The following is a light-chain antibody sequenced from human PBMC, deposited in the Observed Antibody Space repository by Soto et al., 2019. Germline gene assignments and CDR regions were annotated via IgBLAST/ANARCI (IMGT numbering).Light chain of an antibody. J-gene: IGLJ3*02. CDR1: SRDVGGYNY. CDR2: EVS. Sequence: QSALTQPASVSGSHGQSITISCTGTSRDVGGYNYVSWYQQHPGKAPKLMIYEVSNRPSGVSNRFSGSKSGNTASLTISWSQAEDEADYFCSSYTSSSTRVFGGGTKVTVL. CDR3: SSYTSSSTRV. V-gene: IGLV2-14*01.